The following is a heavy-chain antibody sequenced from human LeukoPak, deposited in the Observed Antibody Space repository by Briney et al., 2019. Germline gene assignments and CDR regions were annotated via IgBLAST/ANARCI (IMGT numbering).Heavy chain of an antibody. CDR2: IYYSGST. D-gene: IGHD5-12*01. CDR1: GGSISSYY. J-gene: IGHJ4*02. CDR3: ARQMATKLDY. Sequence: SETLSLTCTVSGGSISSYYWSWIRQPPGKGLEWIGYIYYSGSTNYNPSLKSRVTISVDTSKNQFSLKLSSVTAADTAVYYCARQMATKLDYWGQGTLVTVSS. V-gene: IGHV4-59*08.